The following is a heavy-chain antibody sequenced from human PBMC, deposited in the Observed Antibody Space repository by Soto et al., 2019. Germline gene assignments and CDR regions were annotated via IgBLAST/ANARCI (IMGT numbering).Heavy chain of an antibody. J-gene: IGHJ4*02. CDR2: ISGSGGST. D-gene: IGHD5-12*01. CDR1: GYTFSSYA. CDR3: ANGRDGYNFDY. V-gene: IGHV3-23*01. Sequence: EVQLLESGGGLVQPGGCLRLSCAASGYTFSSYAMSWVRQAPGKGLEWVSSISGSGGSTYYADSVKGRFTISRDNAKNTLYLQMNSLRAEDTAVYYCANGRDGYNFDYWGLGTLVTVSS.